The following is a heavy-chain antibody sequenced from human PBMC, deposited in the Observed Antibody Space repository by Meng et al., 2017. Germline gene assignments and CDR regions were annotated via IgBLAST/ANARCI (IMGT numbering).Heavy chain of an antibody. V-gene: IGHV3-53*04. CDR1: GFTVSSNY. CDR2: IYSGGST. D-gene: IGHD3-9*01. Sequence: GESLKISCAASGFTVSSNYMSWVRQAPGKGLEWVSVIYSGGSTYYADSVKGRFTISRHNSKNTLYLQMNSLRAEDTAVYYCARDADWVIFDHWGQGALVTVSS. J-gene: IGHJ4*02. CDR3: ARDADWVIFDH.